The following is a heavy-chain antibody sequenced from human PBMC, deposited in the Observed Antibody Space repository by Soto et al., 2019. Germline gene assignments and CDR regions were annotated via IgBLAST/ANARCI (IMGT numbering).Heavy chain of an antibody. CDR1: GYTFTCYG. J-gene: IGHJ4*02. D-gene: IGHD6-13*01. CDR2: ISAYNGNT. CDR3: ARVLWKQLGGFYY. V-gene: IGHV1-18*01. Sequence: GASVKVSCKASGYTFTCYGISWVRQAPGQGLEWMGWISAYNGNTNYAQKRQGRVTMTTDTSTSTAYMELRSLRSDYTAVYFCARVLWKQLGGFYYWGQGTLVTVSS.